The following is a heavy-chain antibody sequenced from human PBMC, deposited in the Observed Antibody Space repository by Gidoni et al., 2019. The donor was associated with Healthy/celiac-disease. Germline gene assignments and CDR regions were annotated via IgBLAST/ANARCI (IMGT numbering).Heavy chain of an antibody. Sequence: EVQLVESGGGLVQPGGSLSLSCAASGFTFRRDRLHWVRQAPGKGLVWVSRINSDGSSTSYADSVKGRFTISRDNAKNTLYLQMNSLRAEDTAVYYCARTWGHWGQGTLVTVSS. J-gene: IGHJ4*02. CDR3: ARTWGH. D-gene: IGHD1-26*01. CDR1: GFTFRRDR. V-gene: IGHV3-74*01. CDR2: INSDGSST.